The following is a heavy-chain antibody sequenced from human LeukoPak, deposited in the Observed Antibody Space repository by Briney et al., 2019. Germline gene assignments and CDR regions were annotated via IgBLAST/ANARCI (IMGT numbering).Heavy chain of an antibody. D-gene: IGHD2-2*01. CDR3: AKPRISAITNSFDY. J-gene: IGHJ4*02. V-gene: IGHV3-23*01. Sequence: GGSLRLSCAASVFTFSSYDMSWVRQAPGKGLEWVSAISGRGGSTYYADSVKGRFTISRDNSKNTLYLQMNSLRAEDTAVYYCAKPRISAITNSFDYWGQGILVTVSS. CDR2: ISGRGGST. CDR1: VFTFSSYD.